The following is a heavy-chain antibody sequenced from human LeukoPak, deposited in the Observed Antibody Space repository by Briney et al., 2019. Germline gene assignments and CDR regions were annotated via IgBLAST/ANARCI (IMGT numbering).Heavy chain of an antibody. CDR1: GGSISNDGYY. J-gene: IGHJ5*02. Sequence: SQTLSLTCNVSGGSISNDGYYWGWIRQHPGKGLEWLGYIYYNGSTYYNPSLKSRVTLSVDTSKSQFSLRLSSVTAADTAVYYCARDLTGDQFFDPWGQGTLVTVSS. D-gene: IGHD7-27*01. CDR3: ARDLTGDQFFDP. CDR2: IYYNGST. V-gene: IGHV4-31*03.